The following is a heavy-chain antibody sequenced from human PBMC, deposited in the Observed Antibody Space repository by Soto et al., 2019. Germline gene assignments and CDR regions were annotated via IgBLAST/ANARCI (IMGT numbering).Heavy chain of an antibody. D-gene: IGHD7-27*01. Sequence: SETLSLTCAVSGGSISSGGYSWSWIRQPPGKGLEWIGYIYHSGSTYYNPSLKSRVTISVDRSKNQFSLKLCSVTAADTAVYYCARVPGPWGQGTLVTVS. V-gene: IGHV4-30-2*01. J-gene: IGHJ5*02. CDR2: IYHSGST. CDR3: ARVPGP. CDR1: GGSISSGGYS.